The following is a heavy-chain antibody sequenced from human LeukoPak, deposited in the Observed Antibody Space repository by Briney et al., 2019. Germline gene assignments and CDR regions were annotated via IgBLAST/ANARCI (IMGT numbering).Heavy chain of an antibody. CDR3: VRGLGAYQFDY. J-gene: IGHJ4*02. D-gene: IGHD2-2*01. Sequence: GGSLRLSCAASGFTFSSYAMHWVRQAPGKGLEWVAVISYDGSNKYYADSVKGRFTISRDNSKNTLYLQMNSLRAEDTAVYYCVRGLGAYQFDYWGQGTLVTVSS. CDR2: ISYDGSNK. V-gene: IGHV3-30-3*01. CDR1: GFTFSSYA.